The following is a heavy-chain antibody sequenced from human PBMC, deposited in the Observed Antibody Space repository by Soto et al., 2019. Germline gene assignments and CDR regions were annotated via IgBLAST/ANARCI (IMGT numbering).Heavy chain of an antibody. CDR1: GGSISSGGYS. J-gene: IGHJ4*02. V-gene: IGHV4-30-2*01. CDR2: IYHSGST. D-gene: IGHD6-19*01. CDR3: ARGPSIAVASHFDY. Sequence: QLQLQESGSGLVKPSQTLSLTCAVSGGSISSGGYSWSWIRQPPGKGLEWIGYIYHSGSTYYNPSLKSRVTISVDRSKNQFSLKLSSVTAADTAVYYCARGPSIAVASHFDYWGQGTLVTVSS.